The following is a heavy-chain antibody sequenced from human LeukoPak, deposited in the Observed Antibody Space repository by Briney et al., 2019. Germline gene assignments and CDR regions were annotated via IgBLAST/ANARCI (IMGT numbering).Heavy chain of an antibody. D-gene: IGHD1-14*01. CDR3: ARDSSLPDY. V-gene: IGHV3-74*01. J-gene: IGHJ4*02. CDR1: GFTFSNYW. CDR2: IHSDGTTT. Sequence: GGSLRLSCVASGFTFSNYWMHWVRQAPGKGLVGVSYIHSDGTTTNYADSVRGRFTISRDNAKNTLYLQMNSLRAEDTAVYYCARDSSLPDYWGQGTLVTVFS.